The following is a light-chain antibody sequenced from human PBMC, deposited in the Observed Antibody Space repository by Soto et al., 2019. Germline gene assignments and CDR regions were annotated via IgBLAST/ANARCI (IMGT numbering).Light chain of an antibody. V-gene: IGLV2-14*03. CDR1: SSDVGAYNY. CDR3: SSYITSTTLQV. Sequence: QSALTQPASVSGSPGQAITISCTGMSSDVGAYNYVSWYQQHPGKAPKLMLFDVSNRPSGVSHRFSGSKSGNTASLTISGLQAEDEADYYCSSYITSTTLQVFGTGTKLTVL. J-gene: IGLJ1*01. CDR2: DVS.